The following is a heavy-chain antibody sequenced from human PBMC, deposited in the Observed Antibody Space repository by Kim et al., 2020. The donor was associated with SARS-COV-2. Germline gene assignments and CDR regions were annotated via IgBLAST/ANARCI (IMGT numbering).Heavy chain of an antibody. CDR2: IYYSGST. CDR3: ARDPTVTSGV. Sequence: SETLSLTCTVSGGSISSSSYYWGWIRQPPGKGLEWIGSIYYSGSTYYNPSLKSRVTISVDTSKNQFSLKLSSVTAADTAVYYCARDPTVTSGVWGQGTLVTVSS. D-gene: IGHD4-17*01. CDR1: GGSISSSSYY. J-gene: IGHJ4*02. V-gene: IGHV4-39*07.